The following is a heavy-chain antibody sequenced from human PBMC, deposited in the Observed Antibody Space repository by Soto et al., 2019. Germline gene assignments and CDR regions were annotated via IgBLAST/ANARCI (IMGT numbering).Heavy chain of an antibody. V-gene: IGHV4-59*01. CDR3: ARLGKYYQSLDP. J-gene: IGHJ5*02. D-gene: IGHD2-2*01. CDR2: LYYGRSA. Sequence: PSETPYLTSAGSCDSISNYYCMWIRQPPGKGLESIGYLYYGRSANYNPSLKSRVTLSVDTSTNQCSLTLSSMTAADTAVYYCARLGKYYQSLDPWGPGPLVTVSS. CDR1: CDSISNYY.